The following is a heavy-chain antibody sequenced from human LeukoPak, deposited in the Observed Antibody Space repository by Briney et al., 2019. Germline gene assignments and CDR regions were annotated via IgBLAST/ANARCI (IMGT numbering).Heavy chain of an antibody. V-gene: IGHV4-39*07. CDR2: IYYSGST. CDR1: GGSISSSSYY. J-gene: IGHJ5*02. CDR3: ASYAVVVVPAAINWFDP. D-gene: IGHD2-2*01. Sequence: PSETLSLTCTVSGGSISSSSYYWGWIRQPPGKGLEWIGSIYYSGSTYYNPSLKSRVTISVDTSKNQFSLKLSSVTAADTAVYYCASYAVVVVPAAINWFDPWGQGTLVTVSS.